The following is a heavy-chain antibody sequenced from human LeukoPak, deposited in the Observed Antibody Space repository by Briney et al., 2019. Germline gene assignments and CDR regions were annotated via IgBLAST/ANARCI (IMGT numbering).Heavy chain of an antibody. Sequence: GGSLRLSCAASGITFSSYWMHWVRQAPGKGLVWVSRISPDGSITTYPDSVKGRFTISRDNAKNTLYLQMNSLRAEDTAVYYCAIGSGSNFDYWGQGTLVTDSS. CDR2: ISPDGSIT. V-gene: IGHV3-74*01. D-gene: IGHD3-10*01. CDR1: GITFSSYW. CDR3: AIGSGSNFDY. J-gene: IGHJ4*02.